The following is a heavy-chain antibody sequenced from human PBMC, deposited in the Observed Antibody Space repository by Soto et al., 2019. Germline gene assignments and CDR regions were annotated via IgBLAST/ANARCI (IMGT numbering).Heavy chain of an antibody. CDR2: ISSNGGST. CDR1: GFTFSSYA. D-gene: IGHD3-22*01. J-gene: IGHJ5*02. CDR3: VKPPGGMEYYYDSSVPPRFDP. V-gene: IGHV3-64D*06. Sequence: GGSLRLSCSASGFTFSSYAMHWVRQAPGKGLEYVSAISSNGGSTYYADSVKGRFTISRDNSKNTLYLQMSSLRAEDTAVYYCVKPPGGMEYYYDSSVPPRFDPWGQGTLVTVSS.